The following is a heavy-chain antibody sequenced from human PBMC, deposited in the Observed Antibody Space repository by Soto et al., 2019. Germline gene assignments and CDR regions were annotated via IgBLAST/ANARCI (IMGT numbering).Heavy chain of an antibody. Sequence: SLRLSCAASGFTFDDYAMHWVRQAPGKGLEWVSGISRNSGSIGYADSVKGRFAISRDNAKNSLYLQMNSLRAEDTALYYCAKGLSKWTPYYYGIDVWGQGTTVTVSS. CDR3: AKGLSKWTPYYYGIDV. D-gene: IGHD1-26*01. J-gene: IGHJ6*02. CDR1: GFTFDDYA. CDR2: ISRNSGSI. V-gene: IGHV3-9*01.